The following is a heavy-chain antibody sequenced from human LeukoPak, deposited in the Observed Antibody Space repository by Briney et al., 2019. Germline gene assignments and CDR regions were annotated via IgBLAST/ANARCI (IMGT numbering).Heavy chain of an antibody. D-gene: IGHD3-10*01. CDR3: ARGYGSGSYYNPWIFDY. J-gene: IGHJ4*02. CDR1: GFTFSSYS. V-gene: IGHV3-21*01. CDR2: ISSSSSYI. Sequence: GGSLRLSCAASGFTFSSYSMNWVRQAPGKGLECVSSISSSSSYIYYADSVKGRFTISRDNAKNSLYLQMNSLRAEDTAVYYCARGYGSGSYYNPWIFDYWGQGTLVTVSS.